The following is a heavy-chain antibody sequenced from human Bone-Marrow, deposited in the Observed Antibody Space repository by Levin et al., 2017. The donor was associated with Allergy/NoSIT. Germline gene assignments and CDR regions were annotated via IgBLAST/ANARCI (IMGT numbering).Heavy chain of an antibody. CDR1: GYALTGYY. V-gene: IGHV1-2*02. CDR2: INPDSGAT. CDR3: ARANWENLGAFDI. J-gene: IGHJ3*02. Sequence: GESLKISCKASGYALTGYYIHWVRRAPGQGLEWMGWINPDSGATNYAQKFQGSVTMTRDTSIRTAYMELSRLRSDDTAVYYCARANWENLGAFDIWGQGTMVTVSS. D-gene: IGHD7-27*01.